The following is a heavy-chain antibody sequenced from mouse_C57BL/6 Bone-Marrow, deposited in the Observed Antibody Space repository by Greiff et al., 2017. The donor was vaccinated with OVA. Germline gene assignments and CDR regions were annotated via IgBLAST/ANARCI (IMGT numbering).Heavy chain of an antibody. J-gene: IGHJ3*01. CDR1: GFTFSDAW. CDR2: IRNKANNHAT. CDR3: TGGTYRFAY. V-gene: IGHV6-6*01. D-gene: IGHD2-14*01. Sequence: EVMLVESGGGLVQPGGSMKLSCAASGFTFSDAWMDWVRQSPEKGLEWVAEIRNKANNHATYYAESVKGRFTIARDDAKSRVYLQMNSLGAEDTGIYYCTGGTYRFAYWGQGTLVTVSA.